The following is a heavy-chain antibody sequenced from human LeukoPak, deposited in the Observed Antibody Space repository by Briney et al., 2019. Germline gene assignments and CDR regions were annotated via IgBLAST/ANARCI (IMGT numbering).Heavy chain of an antibody. CDR1: GDSITNSY. Sequence: SETLSLTCTVSGDSITNSYWNWIRQPPGRGLEWIGRISYGGSTNYNPSLKSRVIISRDTSKNQFSLELTSVTAADTAIYYCAKRIIEARENGDSNWLDPWGRGTLVTVSS. V-gene: IGHV4-59*08. CDR3: AKRIIEARENGDSNWLDP. CDR2: ISYGGST. D-gene: IGHD4-17*01. J-gene: IGHJ5*01.